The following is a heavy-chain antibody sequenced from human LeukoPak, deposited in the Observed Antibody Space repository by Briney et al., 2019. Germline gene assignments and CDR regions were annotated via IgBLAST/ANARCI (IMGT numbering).Heavy chain of an antibody. CDR2: MYYSGST. CDR3: ARGGPKVGYCSSTSCPPIFDY. D-gene: IGHD2-2*01. Sequence: SETLSLTCTVSGGSISSDSYYWSWIRQPPGKGLEWIGDMYYSGSTYYNPSLKSRVTISVDRSKNQFSLKLSSVTAADTAVYYCARGGPKVGYCSSTSCPPIFDYWGQGTLVTVSS. V-gene: IGHV4-39*07. CDR1: GGSISSDSYY. J-gene: IGHJ4*02.